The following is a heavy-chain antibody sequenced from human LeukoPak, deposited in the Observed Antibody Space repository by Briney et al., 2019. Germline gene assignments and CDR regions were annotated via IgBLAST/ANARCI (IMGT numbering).Heavy chain of an antibody. CDR3: AKSYSSSSWVFDY. D-gene: IGHD6-6*01. CDR1: GFTFSSYG. Sequence: GGSLRLSCAASGFTFSSYGMHWVRQAPGKGLEWVAVISYDGSNKYYADSVKGRFTISRDNSKNTLYLQMNSLRAEDTAVYYYAKSYSSSSWVFDYWGQGTLVTVSS. J-gene: IGHJ4*02. V-gene: IGHV3-30*18. CDR2: ISYDGSNK.